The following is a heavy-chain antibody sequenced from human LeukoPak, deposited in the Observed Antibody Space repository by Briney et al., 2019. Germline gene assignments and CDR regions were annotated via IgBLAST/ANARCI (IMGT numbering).Heavy chain of an antibody. CDR3: VTFYETY. CDR2: INSDGSWT. Sequence: GGSLRLSCAAYGTYWMHWVRQAPGKGLVWVSHINSDGSWTGYADSVEGRFTISKDNAKNTVSLQMNNLRAEDTAVYYCVTFYETYWGRGTLVTVSS. J-gene: IGHJ4*02. D-gene: IGHD2/OR15-2a*01. CDR1: GTYW. V-gene: IGHV3-74*01.